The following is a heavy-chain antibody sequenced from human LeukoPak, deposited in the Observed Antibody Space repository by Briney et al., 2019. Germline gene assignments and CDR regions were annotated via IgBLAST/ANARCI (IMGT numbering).Heavy chain of an antibody. Sequence: GRSLRLSCAASGFNFDDYAMYWVRQAPGKGLEWVAGVTWNSGSIDYADSVKGRITVSRDNAKNSLYLQMNSLRAEDTALYYCVKGSSGWYGAFDYWGQGTLVTASP. V-gene: IGHV3-9*01. CDR3: VKGSSGWYGAFDY. CDR1: GFNFDDYA. J-gene: IGHJ4*02. CDR2: VTWNSGSI. D-gene: IGHD6-19*01.